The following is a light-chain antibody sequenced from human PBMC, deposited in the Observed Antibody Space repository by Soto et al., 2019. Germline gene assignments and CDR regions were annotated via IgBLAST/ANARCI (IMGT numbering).Light chain of an antibody. V-gene: IGKV2-28*01. J-gene: IGKJ1*01. CDR3: MQALQTPRT. CDR1: QSLLHSNGRNY. CDR2: LGS. Sequence: DIVMTQSPLSLPVTPGEPASISCRSSQSLLHSNGRNYLDWYLQKPGHSPQLLICLGSNRASGVPDRFSGSGSGTDFTLKISRVEAEDVGVYYCMQALQTPRTFXQGTKVDIK.